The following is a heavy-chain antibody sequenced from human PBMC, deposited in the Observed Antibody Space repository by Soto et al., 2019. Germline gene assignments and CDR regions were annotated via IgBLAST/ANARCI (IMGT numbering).Heavy chain of an antibody. J-gene: IGHJ3*02. CDR1: GYTFTSYV. CDR2: INAGNGNT. V-gene: IGHV1-3*01. CDR3: ARDRGARAFDS. Sequence: QVQLVQSGAEVKKPGASVKVSCKASGYTFTSYVMHWVRQAPGQRLEWMGWINAGNGNTKYSQNFQGRVTITRDTSASKAYMEPSSLRSEDTAVYYCARDRGARAFDSWGQGTMVTVSS. D-gene: IGHD3-10*01.